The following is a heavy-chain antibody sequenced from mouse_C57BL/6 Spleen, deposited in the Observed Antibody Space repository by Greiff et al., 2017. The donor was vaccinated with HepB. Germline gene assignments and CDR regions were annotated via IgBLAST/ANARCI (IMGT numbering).Heavy chain of an antibody. J-gene: IGHJ3*01. CDR2: ISSGSSTI. Sequence: DVMLVESGGGLVKPGGSLKLSCAASGFTFSDYGMHWVRQAPEKGLEWVAYISSGSSTIYYADTVKGRFTISRDNAKNTLFLQMTSLRYEDTAMYYCATYDGYYVGAYWGQGTLVTVSA. D-gene: IGHD2-3*01. CDR1: GFTFSDYG. V-gene: IGHV5-17*01. CDR3: ATYDGYYVGAY.